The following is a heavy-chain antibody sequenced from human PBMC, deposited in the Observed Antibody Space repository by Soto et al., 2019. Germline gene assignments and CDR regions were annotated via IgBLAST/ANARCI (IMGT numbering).Heavy chain of an antibody. D-gene: IGHD6-13*01. V-gene: IGHV3-23*01. CDR1: GFTFTSSA. J-gene: IGHJ4*02. CDR3: AKGAPGTPYFDY. CDR2: ISGSGGTT. Sequence: PGGSLRLSCAASGFTFTSSAMNWVRQAPGKGLEWVSAISGSGGTTWYADSVRGRFTISRDNSKNTLYLQMNSLRAEDTAVYYCAKGAPGTPYFDYWGQGALVTVSS.